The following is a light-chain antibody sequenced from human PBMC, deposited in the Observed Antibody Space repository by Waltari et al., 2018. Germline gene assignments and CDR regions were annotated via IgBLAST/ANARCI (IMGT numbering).Light chain of an antibody. J-gene: IGLJ3*02. CDR2: EGT. V-gene: IGLV2-8*01. Sequence: QSALTQPPSASGSPGQSVTISCTGTSSDVGGYHYVSWYQQYPGRAPKLMIYEGTKRPSGVPDRFSGSKSGNTASLTVSGLQADDEADYYCSSYAGSNNYWVFGGGTTLTVL. CDR3: SSYAGSNNYWV. CDR1: SSDVGGYHY.